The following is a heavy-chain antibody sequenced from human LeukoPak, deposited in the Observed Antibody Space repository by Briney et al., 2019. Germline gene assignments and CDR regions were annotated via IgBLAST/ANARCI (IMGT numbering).Heavy chain of an antibody. CDR3: ARANNSSWHN. D-gene: IGHD6-13*01. Sequence: PGGSLRLSCATSGFTFSSNWMSWVRHVPGRGLDWVANIKPDGSAGYYAASVKGRFTVSRDNAKNSLYLQMNCLRVEDTAVYYCARANNSSWHNWGQGTLVTVSS. CDR1: GFTFSSNW. CDR2: IKPDGSAG. V-gene: IGHV3-7*01. J-gene: IGHJ4*02.